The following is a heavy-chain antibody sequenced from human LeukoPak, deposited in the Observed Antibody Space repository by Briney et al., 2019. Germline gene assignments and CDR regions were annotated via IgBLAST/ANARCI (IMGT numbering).Heavy chain of an antibody. V-gene: IGHV3-72*01. CDR2: IRRKRQSYST. CDR3: SRDGGASDESAFDF. Sequence: GGSLRLSCEASGFTFSDYILDWVRQAPGKGLEWVGRIRRKRQSYSTEYAASVKGRFTISRDDSRNSLFLDMNSLKTEDTAVYHCSRDGGASDESAFDFWGRGTMVTVSS. D-gene: IGHD3-16*01. J-gene: IGHJ3*01. CDR1: GFTFSDYI.